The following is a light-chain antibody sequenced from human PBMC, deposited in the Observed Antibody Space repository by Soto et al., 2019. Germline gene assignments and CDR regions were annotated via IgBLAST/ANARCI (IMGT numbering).Light chain of an antibody. CDR1: QSVSTN. CDR3: QHYNDWPQT. CDR2: GAS. J-gene: IGKJ1*01. V-gene: IGKV3-15*01. Sequence: EIVMTQSPGTLSLSPGERATLSCRACQSVSTNLAWYQQIPGQAPRLLIYGASTRATGIPARFSGSGSGTEFTLAISSLQSEDFAVYYCQHYNDWPQTFGLGTKV.